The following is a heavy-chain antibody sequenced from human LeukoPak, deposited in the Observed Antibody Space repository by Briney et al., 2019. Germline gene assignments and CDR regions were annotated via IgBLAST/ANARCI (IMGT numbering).Heavy chain of an antibody. CDR1: VASISNYY. J-gene: IGHJ4*02. V-gene: IGHV4-30-4*08. Sequence: SETLSLTCAVSVASISNYYWSWIRQPPGKGLEWIGYIYYSGSTYYNPSLKSRVTISVDTSKNQFSLKLSSVTAADTAVYYCARGVDTAMFGLDYWGQGTLVTVSS. CDR3: ARGVDTAMFGLDY. CDR2: IYYSGST. D-gene: IGHD5-18*01.